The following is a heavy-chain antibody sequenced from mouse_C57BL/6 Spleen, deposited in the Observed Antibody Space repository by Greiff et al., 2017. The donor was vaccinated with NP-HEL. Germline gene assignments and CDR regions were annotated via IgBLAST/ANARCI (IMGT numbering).Heavy chain of an antibody. D-gene: IGHD2-4*01. CDR3: ARGHPYDYDDGYYAMDY. CDR1: GYTFTTYP. Sequence: QVQLQQSGAELVKPGASVKMSCKASGYTFTTYPIEWMKQNHGKSLEWIGNFHPYNDDTKYNEKFKGKATLTVEKSSSTVYLELSRLTSDDSAVYYCARGHPYDYDDGYYAMDYWGQGTSVTVSS. CDR2: FHPYNDDT. V-gene: IGHV1-47*01. J-gene: IGHJ4*01.